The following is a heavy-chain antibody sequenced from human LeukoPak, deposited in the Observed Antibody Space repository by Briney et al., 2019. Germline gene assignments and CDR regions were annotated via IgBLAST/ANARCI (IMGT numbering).Heavy chain of an antibody. J-gene: IGHJ6*03. V-gene: IGHV3-21*01. CDR1: GFTFSNYS. Sequence: GGSLRLSCVASGFTFSNYSMNWVRQAPGKGLEWVSSISRSSSYIYYADSVKGRFTISRDNAKNSLYLQMNNLRAEDTAVYYCARDHAFPHQYMDVWGKGTTVTVSS. CDR3: ARDHAFPHQYMDV. CDR2: ISRSSSYI.